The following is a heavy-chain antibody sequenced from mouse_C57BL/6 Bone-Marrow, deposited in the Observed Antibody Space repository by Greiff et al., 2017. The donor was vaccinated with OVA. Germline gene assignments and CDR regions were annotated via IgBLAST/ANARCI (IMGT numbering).Heavy chain of an antibody. CDR2: INPSNGGT. Sequence: QVQLQQPGTELVKPGASVKLSCKASGYTFTSYWMHWVKQRPGQGLEWIGNINPSNGGTNYNEKFKSKATLTVDKSSSTAYMQLSSLTSEDSAVYYCARSIPYDYDGGYVMDYWGQGTSVTVSS. D-gene: IGHD2-4*01. CDR1: GYTFTSYW. V-gene: IGHV1-53*01. J-gene: IGHJ4*01. CDR3: ARSIPYDYDGGYVMDY.